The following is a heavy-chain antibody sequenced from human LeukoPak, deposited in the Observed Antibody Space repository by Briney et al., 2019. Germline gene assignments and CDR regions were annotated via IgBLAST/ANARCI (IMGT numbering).Heavy chain of an antibody. CDR1: GFTFSSYA. D-gene: IGHD3-10*01. V-gene: IGHV3-23*01. CDR2: ISGGGGST. Sequence: PGGSLRLPCEASGFTFSSYAMSWVRQAPGKGLEWVSAISGGGGSTYYADSVKGRFTISRDNSKNTLYLQMNSLRAEDTAVYYCAKGRLLWFGELPDYWGQGTLVTVSS. J-gene: IGHJ4*02. CDR3: AKGRLLWFGELPDY.